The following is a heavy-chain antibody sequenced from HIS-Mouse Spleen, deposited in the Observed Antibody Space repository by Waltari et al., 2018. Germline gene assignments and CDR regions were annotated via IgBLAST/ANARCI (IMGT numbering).Heavy chain of an antibody. D-gene: IGHD1-7*01. CDR2: FDPEDGET. J-gene: IGHJ4*02. V-gene: IGHV1-24*01. CDR1: GYTLTELS. CDR3: ATDLTGYNWNLSNY. Sequence: QVQLVQSGAEVKKPGASVKVSCKVSGYTLTELSMHWVRQAPGKGLEWMGGFDPEDGETIYAQKFQGRVTMTEATSTDTAYMELSSLRSEDTAVYYCATDLTGYNWNLSNYWGQGTLVTVSS.